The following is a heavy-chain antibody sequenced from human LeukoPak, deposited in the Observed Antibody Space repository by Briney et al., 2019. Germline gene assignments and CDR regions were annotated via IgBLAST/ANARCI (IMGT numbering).Heavy chain of an antibody. V-gene: IGHV1-8*01. CDR2: MNPNSGNT. J-gene: IGHJ5*02. CDR1: GYTFTSYD. Sequence: VSVKVSCKASGYTFTSYDINWVRQPTGQGLEWMGWMNPNSGNTGYAQKFQGRVTMTRNTSISTAYMELSSLRSEDTAVYYCARGLVGAEYYYGSGSYYNWFDPWGQGTLVTVSS. CDR3: ARGLVGAEYYYGSGSYYNWFDP. D-gene: IGHD3-10*01.